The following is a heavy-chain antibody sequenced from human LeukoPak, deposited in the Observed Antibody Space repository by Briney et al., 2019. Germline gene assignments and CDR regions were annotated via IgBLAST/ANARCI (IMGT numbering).Heavy chain of an antibody. J-gene: IGHJ5*02. Sequence: RESLRLSCEASGFAFSNHAMTWVRQAPGEGLQWVSTISDTGKTTFYRDSVRGRFTISRDISNNTLYLQMDGLRADDTAVYYCARGGAYDYGVLDAWGQGTLVTVSS. D-gene: IGHD4/OR15-4a*01. CDR2: ISDTGKTT. CDR1: GFAFSNHA. CDR3: ARGGAYDYGVLDA. V-gene: IGHV3-23*01.